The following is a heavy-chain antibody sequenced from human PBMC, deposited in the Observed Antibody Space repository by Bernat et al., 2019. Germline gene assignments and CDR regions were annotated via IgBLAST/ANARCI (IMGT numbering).Heavy chain of an antibody. J-gene: IGHJ3*02. D-gene: IGHD2-15*01. CDR3: ARDVVVVVAATPAFDI. V-gene: IGHV3-30-3*01. CDR1: GFTFSSYA. Sequence: QVQLVESGGGVVQPGRSLRLSCAASGFTFSSYAMHWVRQAPGKGLEWVAVISYDGSNEYYADSVKGRFTISRDNSKNTLYLQMNSLRAEDTAVYYCARDVVVVVAATPAFDIWGQGTMVTVSS. CDR2: ISYDGSNE.